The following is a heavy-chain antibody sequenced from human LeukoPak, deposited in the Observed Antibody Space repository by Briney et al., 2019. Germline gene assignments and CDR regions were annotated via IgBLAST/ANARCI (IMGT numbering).Heavy chain of an antibody. J-gene: IGHJ3*02. V-gene: IGHV3-21*01. CDR1: GFTFSSYS. Sequence: PGGSLRLSCAASGFTFSSYSMNWVRQAPGKGLEWVSSISSSSSSYIYYADSVKGRFTISRDNAKNSLYLQMNSLRAEDTAVYYCARDDILTGGTPGAFDIWGQGTMVTVSS. CDR3: ARDDILTGGTPGAFDI. CDR2: ISSSSSSYI. D-gene: IGHD3-9*01.